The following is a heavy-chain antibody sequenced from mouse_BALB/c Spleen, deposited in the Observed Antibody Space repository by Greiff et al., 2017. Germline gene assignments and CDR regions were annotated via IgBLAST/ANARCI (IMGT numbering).Heavy chain of an antibody. CDR2: ISSGGGST. J-gene: IGHJ2*01. V-gene: IGHV5-12-1*01. D-gene: IGHD2-10*02. CDR3: ARHGEYGNYFDY. Sequence: EVKLVESGGGLVKHGGSLKLSCAASGFAFSSYDMSWVRQTPEKRLEWVAYISSGGGSTYYPDTVKGRFTISRDNAKNTLYLQMSSLKSEDTAMYYCARHGEYGNYFDYWGQGTTLTVSS. CDR1: GFAFSSYD.